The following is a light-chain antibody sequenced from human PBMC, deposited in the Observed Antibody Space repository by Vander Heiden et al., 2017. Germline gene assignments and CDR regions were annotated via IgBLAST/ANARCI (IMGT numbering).Light chain of an antibody. CDR3: QQSYSPPYT. V-gene: IGKV1-39*01. Sequence: DIRMTQSPSSLSASIGDRVTITCRASQSISTYLNWYQQKPGEAPKLLIFSTSSLQRGVPSRFSGSGSGTDFTLAITSLQPEDFAIYYCQQSYSPPYTFGQGTKLEIK. CDR2: STS. CDR1: QSISTY. J-gene: IGKJ2*01.